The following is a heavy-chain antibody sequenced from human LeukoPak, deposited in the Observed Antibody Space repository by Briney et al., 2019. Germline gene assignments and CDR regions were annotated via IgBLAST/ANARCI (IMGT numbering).Heavy chain of an antibody. CDR3: ARDEYSSSPGYFDY. V-gene: IGHV3-21*01. J-gene: IGHJ4*02. D-gene: IGHD6-6*01. CDR1: GFTFSSYS. Sequence: GGSLRLSCAASGFTFSSYSMNWVRPAPGKGLEWVACISTTSSYIYHADSLKGRFTISRDDAKNSLYLQMNSLRAEDTDVYFCARDEYSSSPGYFDYWGQGTLVTVSS. CDR2: ISTTSSYI.